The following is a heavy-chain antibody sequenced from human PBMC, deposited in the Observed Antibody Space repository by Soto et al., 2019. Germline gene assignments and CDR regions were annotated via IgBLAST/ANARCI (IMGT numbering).Heavy chain of an antibody. D-gene: IGHD3-22*01. V-gene: IGHV3-23*01. CDR1: GFTFSSYA. CDR3: AKDANYDSSGPVALSDY. J-gene: IGHJ4*02. Sequence: GGSLRLSCAASGFTFSSYAMSWVRQAPGKGLGWVSAISGSGGSTYYADSVKGRFTISRDNSKNTLYLQMNSLRAEDTAVYYCAKDANYDSSGPVALSDYWGQGTLVTVSS. CDR2: ISGSGGST.